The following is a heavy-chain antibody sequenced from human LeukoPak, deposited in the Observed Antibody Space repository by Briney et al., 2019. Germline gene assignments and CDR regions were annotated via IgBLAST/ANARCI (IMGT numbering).Heavy chain of an antibody. J-gene: IGHJ4*02. V-gene: IGHV3-23*01. D-gene: IGHD1-26*01. CDR3: AKDPLWELPSTFDY. CDR1: GFTVSSNY. Sequence: GGSLRLSCAASGFTVSSNYMSWVRQAPGKGLEWVSAISGSGGSTYYADSVKGRFTISRDNSKNTLYLQMNSLRAEDTAVYYCAKDPLWELPSTFDYWGQGTLVTVSS. CDR2: ISGSGGST.